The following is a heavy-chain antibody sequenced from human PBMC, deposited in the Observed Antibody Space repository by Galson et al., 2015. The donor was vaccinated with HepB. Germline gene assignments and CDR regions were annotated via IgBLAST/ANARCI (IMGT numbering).Heavy chain of an antibody. CDR3: ARGPNKKEGYYDSSGYLYRYFDL. V-gene: IGHV1-46*03. Sequence: SVKVSCKASGYTFTSYHIHWVRQAPGQGLEWMGMINPSGTITRYPQEFQGRVTLTRDTSTNTVYMELSSLTSEDTAVYYCARGPNKKEGYYDSSGYLYRYFDLWGRGTLVTVSS. CDR2: INPSGTIT. CDR1: GYTFTSYH. J-gene: IGHJ2*01. D-gene: IGHD3-22*01.